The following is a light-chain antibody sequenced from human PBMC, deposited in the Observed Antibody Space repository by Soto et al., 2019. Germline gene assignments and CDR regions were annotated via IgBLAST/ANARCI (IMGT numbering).Light chain of an antibody. V-gene: IGKV3-20*01. CDR2: GAS. J-gene: IGKJ5*01. CDR3: QQDYNLPIT. CDR1: QSVSSSY. Sequence: EIVLTQSPGTLSLSPGERATLSCRASQSVSSSYLAWYQQKPGQAPRLLIYGASSRATGIPDRFSGSGSGTDFTLTISSLQPEDFAVYYCQQDYNLPITFGPGTRLEI.